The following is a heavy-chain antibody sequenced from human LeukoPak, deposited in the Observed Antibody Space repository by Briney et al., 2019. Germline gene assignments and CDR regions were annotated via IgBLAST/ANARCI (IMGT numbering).Heavy chain of an antibody. D-gene: IGHD2-21*02. CDR1: GFTFSSYW. J-gene: IGHJ4*02. Sequence: GGSLRLSCAASGFTFSSYWMHWVRQAPGKGLVWVSRINSDGSSTSYADSVKGRFTISRDNAKNTLYLQMNSLRAEDTAVYYCVREVTVTSYFDYWGQGILVTVSS. V-gene: IGHV3-74*01. CDR2: INSDGSST. CDR3: VREVTVTSYFDY.